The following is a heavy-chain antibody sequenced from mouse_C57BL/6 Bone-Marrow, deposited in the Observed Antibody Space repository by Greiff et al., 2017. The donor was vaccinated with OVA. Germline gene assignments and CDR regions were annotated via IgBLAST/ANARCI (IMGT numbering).Heavy chain of an antibody. J-gene: IGHJ2*01. D-gene: IGHD1-1*01. CDR2: ISAGGSYT. V-gene: IGHV5-4*03. CDR1: GFTFSSYA. Sequence: EVKLMESGGGLVKPGGSLKLSCAASGFTFSSYAMSWVRQTPEKRLEWVATISAGGSYTYYPDNVKGRFTNSRDNAKNNLYLQMSHLKSEDTAMYYGARLLLRCYYFDYWGQGTTLTVSS. CDR3: ARLLLRCYYFDY.